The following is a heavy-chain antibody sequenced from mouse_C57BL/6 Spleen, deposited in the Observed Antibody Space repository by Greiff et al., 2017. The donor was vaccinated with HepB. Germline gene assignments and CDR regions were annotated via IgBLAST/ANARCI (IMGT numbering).Heavy chain of an antibody. J-gene: IGHJ4*01. Sequence: QVQLQQPGAELVKPGASVKMSCKASGYTFTSYWITWVKQRPGQGLEWIGDIYPGSGSTNYNEKFKSKATLTVDTSSSTAYMQLSSLTSEDSAVYYCARYLYSNYSYYAMDYWGQGTSVTVSS. CDR3: ARYLYSNYSYYAMDY. D-gene: IGHD2-5*01. CDR1: GYTFTSYW. V-gene: IGHV1-55*01. CDR2: IYPGSGST.